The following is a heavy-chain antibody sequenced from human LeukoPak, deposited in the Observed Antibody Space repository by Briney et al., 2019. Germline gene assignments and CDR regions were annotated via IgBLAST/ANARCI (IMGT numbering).Heavy chain of an antibody. CDR3: VRGPYGSGISNWFDP. J-gene: IGHJ5*02. CDR1: GGSISSYY. V-gene: IGHV4-59*01. CDR2: MLYSGST. D-gene: IGHD3-10*01. Sequence: SETLSLTCTVSGGSISSYYWSWIRQPPRKGLEWIGYMLYSGSTNYNPSLKSRLTISVDTSKNQFSLKLTSVTAADTAIYYCVRGPYGSGISNWFDPWGQGTQVIVSS.